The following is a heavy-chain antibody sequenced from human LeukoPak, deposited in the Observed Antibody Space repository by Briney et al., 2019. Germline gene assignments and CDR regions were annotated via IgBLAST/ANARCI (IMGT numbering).Heavy chain of an antibody. CDR2: INHSGST. CDR3: ARGRGYSYGRPSPFDY. Sequence: SETLSLTCAVYGGSFSGYYWSWIRQPPGKGLEWIGEINHSGSTNYNPSLKSRVTISIDTSKNQFSLKLSSVTAADTAVYYCARGRGYSYGRPSPFDYWGQGTLVTVSS. J-gene: IGHJ4*02. CDR1: GGSFSGYY. D-gene: IGHD5-18*01. V-gene: IGHV4-34*01.